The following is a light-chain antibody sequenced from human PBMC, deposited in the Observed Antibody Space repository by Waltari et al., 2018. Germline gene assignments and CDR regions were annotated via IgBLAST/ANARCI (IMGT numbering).Light chain of an antibody. CDR1: SGSVSCASY. V-gene: IGLV8-61*01. J-gene: IGLJ3*02. CDR2: KGI. CDR3: SMYMGSGVWV. Sequence: QTVVNQEPSWSVSPGGGVTLTSAFRSGSVSCASYPTWYQQTPGQPPRTLVYKGISRSSGVPDRFSGSILRNTAALTITGAQADDESDYYCSMYMGSGVWVFGGGTKLTVL.